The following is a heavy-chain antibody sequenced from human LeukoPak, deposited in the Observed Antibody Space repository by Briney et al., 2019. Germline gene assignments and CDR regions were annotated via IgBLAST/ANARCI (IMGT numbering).Heavy chain of an antibody. V-gene: IGHV1-8*01. D-gene: IGHD6-19*01. CDR2: MNPNSGNT. Sequence: ASVKVSFKASGYTFTSYDINWVRQATGQGLEWMGWMNPNSGNTGYAQKFQGRVTMTRNTSISTAYMELSSLRSEDTAVYYCARGTDSSGWYRNNWFDPWGQGTLVTVSS. CDR1: GYTFTSYD. J-gene: IGHJ5*02. CDR3: ARGTDSSGWYRNNWFDP.